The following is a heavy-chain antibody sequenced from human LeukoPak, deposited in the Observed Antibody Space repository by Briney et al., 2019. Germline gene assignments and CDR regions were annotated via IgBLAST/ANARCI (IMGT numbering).Heavy chain of an antibody. J-gene: IGHJ3*02. V-gene: IGHV3-30*03. CDR3: ARDRVKYSSSSAFDI. D-gene: IGHD6-6*01. CDR2: ISYDGSNK. Sequence: GGSLRLSCAASGFTFSSYGMHWVRQAPGKGLEWVAVISYDGSNKYYADSVKGRFTISRDNSKNTLYLQMNSLRAEDTAVYYCARDRVKYSSSSAFDIWGQGTMVTVSS. CDR1: GFTFSSYG.